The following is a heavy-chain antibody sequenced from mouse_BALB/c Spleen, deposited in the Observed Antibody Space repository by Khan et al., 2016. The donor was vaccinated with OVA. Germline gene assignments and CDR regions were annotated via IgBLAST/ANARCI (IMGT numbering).Heavy chain of an antibody. V-gene: IGHV3-2*02. Sequence: EVQLQESGPGLVKPSQSLSLTCTVTGYSITSGYAWNWIRKFPGNKLEWMGYISYSGGTCYNPSLKSRISITRDTSKNQFFLQLNSVTTEDTATDYCARGNYYGYYFDYWGQGTPLTVSA. CDR2: ISYSGGT. D-gene: IGHD1-1*01. CDR1: GYSITSGYA. CDR3: ARGNYYGYYFDY. J-gene: IGHJ2*01.